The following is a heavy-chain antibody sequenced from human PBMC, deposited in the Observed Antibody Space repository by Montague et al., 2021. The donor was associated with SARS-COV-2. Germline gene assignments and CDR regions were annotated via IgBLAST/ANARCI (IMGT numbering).Heavy chain of an antibody. Sequence: SKTLSLTCTVSGGSINTYYWSWIRQPPGKGLEWIGYIYYSGSTNYNPSLKSRVTISVDTSKNQFSLKLSSVTAADAAVYYCARVTTKRTRYGSGSYWGFDAFDIWGQGTMVTVSS. CDR2: IYYSGST. V-gene: IGHV4-59*08. D-gene: IGHD3-10*01. CDR1: GGSINTYY. J-gene: IGHJ3*02. CDR3: ARVTTKRTRYGSGSYWGFDAFDI.